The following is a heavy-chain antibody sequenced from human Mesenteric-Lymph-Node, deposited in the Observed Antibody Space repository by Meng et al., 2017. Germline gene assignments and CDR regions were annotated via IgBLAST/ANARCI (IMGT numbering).Heavy chain of an antibody. CDR1: GFTFSSYG. D-gene: IGHD1-26*01. CDR2: IWYDGSNK. CDR3: ARDVVGATPRNYFDY. V-gene: IGHV3-33*01. J-gene: IGHJ4*02. Sequence: GESLKISCAASGFTFSSYGMHWVRQAPGKGLEWVAVIWYDGSNKYYADSVKGRFTISRDNSKNTLYLQMNSLRAEDTAVYYCARDVVGATPRNYFDYWGQGTLVTVSS.